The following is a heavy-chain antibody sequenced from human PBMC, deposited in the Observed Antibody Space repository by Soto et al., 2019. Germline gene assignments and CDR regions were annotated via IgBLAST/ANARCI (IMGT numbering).Heavy chain of an antibody. V-gene: IGHV3-48*01. CDR3: ARDRERYCSGGSCLGLDY. CDR1: GFTFSSYS. D-gene: IGHD2-15*01. J-gene: IGHJ4*02. Sequence: GGSLRLSCAASGFTFSSYSMNWVRQAPGKGLEWVSYISSSSSTIYYADSVKGRFTISRDNAKNSLYLQMNSLRAEDTAVYYCARDRERYCSGGSCLGLDYWGQGTLVTVSS. CDR2: ISSSSSTI.